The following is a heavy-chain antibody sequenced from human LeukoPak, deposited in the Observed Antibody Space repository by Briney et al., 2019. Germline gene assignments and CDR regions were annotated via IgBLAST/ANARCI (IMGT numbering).Heavy chain of an antibody. Sequence: GGSLRLSCAASGFTFSSYEMNWVRQAPGKGLEWVSYISSGGNTIYYADSVKGRFTISRDNAKNSLYLQMNSLRAEDTAVYYCARGPDSSALFDYWGQGTLVTVSS. CDR3: ARGPDSSALFDY. CDR2: ISSGGNTI. D-gene: IGHD3-22*01. V-gene: IGHV3-48*03. J-gene: IGHJ4*02. CDR1: GFTFSSYE.